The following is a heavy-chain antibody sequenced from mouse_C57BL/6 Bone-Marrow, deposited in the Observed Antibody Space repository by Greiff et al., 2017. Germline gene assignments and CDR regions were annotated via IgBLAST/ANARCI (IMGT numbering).Heavy chain of an antibody. D-gene: IGHD1-1*01. CDR2: INPNYGTT. Sequence: EVQLQQSGPELVKPGASVKISCKASGYSFTDYNMNWVKQSNGKSLEWIGVINPNYGTTCYNQKFKGKATLTVDKSSSTAYMQLNSLTSDDAAVYYWARAHYYGSSRFAYWGQGTLVTVSA. CDR3: ARAHYYGSSRFAY. CDR1: GYSFTDYN. V-gene: IGHV1-39*01. J-gene: IGHJ3*01.